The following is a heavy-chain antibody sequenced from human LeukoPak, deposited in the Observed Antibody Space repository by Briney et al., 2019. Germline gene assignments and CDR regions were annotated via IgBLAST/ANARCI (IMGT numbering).Heavy chain of an antibody. Sequence: SETLSLTCAVYGGSFSGYYWSWIRQPPGKGLEWIGKINHSGSTNYNPSLKSRVTISVDTSKNQFSLKLSSVTAADTAVYYCARGGGYCSSTSCFYYYYYGMDVWGKGTTVTVSS. D-gene: IGHD2-2*01. CDR2: INHSGST. J-gene: IGHJ6*04. CDR1: GGSFSGYY. CDR3: ARGGGYCSSTSCFYYYYYGMDV. V-gene: IGHV4-34*01.